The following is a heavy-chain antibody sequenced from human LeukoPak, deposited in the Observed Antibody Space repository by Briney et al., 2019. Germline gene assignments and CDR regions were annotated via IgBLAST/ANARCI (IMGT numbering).Heavy chain of an antibody. D-gene: IGHD6-13*01. CDR3: ANLYSSSWYTDFDY. Sequence: GGSLRLSCAASGFTFSSYAMSWVRQAPGKGLEWVSVISGSGTNTYYADSVKGRFTISRDNSKNTLYLQMNSLRAEDTAVYYCANLYSSSWYTDFDYWGQGTLVTVSS. CDR2: ISGSGTNT. V-gene: IGHV3-23*01. CDR1: GFTFSSYA. J-gene: IGHJ4*02.